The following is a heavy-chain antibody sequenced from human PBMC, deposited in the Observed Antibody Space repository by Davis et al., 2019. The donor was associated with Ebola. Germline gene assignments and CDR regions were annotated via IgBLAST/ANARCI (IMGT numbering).Heavy chain of an antibody. CDR3: ARESAAPIYGMDV. CDR1: GYTFTSYY. V-gene: IGHV1-46*01. Sequence: ASVKVSCKASGYTFTSYYMHWVRQAPGQGLEWMGIINPSGGSTSYAQKFQGRVTMTRDTSTSTAYMELRSLRSEDTAVYYCARESAAPIYGMDVWGQGTTVTVSS. D-gene: IGHD3-9*01. J-gene: IGHJ6*02. CDR2: INPSGGST.